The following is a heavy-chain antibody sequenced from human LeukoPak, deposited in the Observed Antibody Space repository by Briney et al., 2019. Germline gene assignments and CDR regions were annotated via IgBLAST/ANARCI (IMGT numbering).Heavy chain of an antibody. J-gene: IGHJ4*02. V-gene: IGHV3-53*01. D-gene: IGHD1-26*01. CDR1: GFSVSSNY. CDR2: IYSGGST. CDR3: ARAFSGSYYFDY. Sequence: GGSLRLSCAASGFSVSSNYMSWVRQAPGKGLEWVSVIYSGGSTYYADSVKGRFTISRDNSKNTLSLQMNSLRAEGTAVYYCARAFSGSYYFDYWGQGTLVTVSS.